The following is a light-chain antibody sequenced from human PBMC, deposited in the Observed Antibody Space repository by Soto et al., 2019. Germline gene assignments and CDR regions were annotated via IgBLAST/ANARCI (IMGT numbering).Light chain of an antibody. CDR3: QQVNTFPVT. V-gene: IGKV1-9*01. CDR2: ASS. CDR1: QGFSSY. J-gene: IGKJ5*01. Sequence: DIQLTHSPSFLSAPIGDRVTFTCRASQGFSSYLAWYQQTPGRAPKLLIYASSTLQSGVPSRFSGSGSGTEFTLTISSLQPDDFATYYCQQVNTFPVTFGQGTRLDI.